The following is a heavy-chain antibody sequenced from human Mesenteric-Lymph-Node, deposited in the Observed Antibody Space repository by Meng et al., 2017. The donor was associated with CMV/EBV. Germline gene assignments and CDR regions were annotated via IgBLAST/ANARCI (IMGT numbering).Heavy chain of an antibody. J-gene: IGHJ5*02. V-gene: IGHV4-59*01. CDR3: ARDFEYSSSSSWFDP. Sequence: GSLRLSCTVSGGSLSAYYWSWIRQSPGKKLEWIGDIFYSGSTNYSPSLTSRVTISIDTSKNQFSLSLTSVTAADTAVYYCARDFEYSSSSSWFDPWGQGTLVTVSS. D-gene: IGHD6-6*01. CDR1: GGSLSAYY. CDR2: IFYSGST.